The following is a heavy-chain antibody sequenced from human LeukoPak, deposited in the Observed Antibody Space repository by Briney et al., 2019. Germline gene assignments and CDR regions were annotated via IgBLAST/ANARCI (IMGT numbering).Heavy chain of an antibody. CDR2: LDPEDGET. CDR1: GYTLTELS. J-gene: IGHJ4*02. D-gene: IGHD6-19*01. V-gene: IGHV1-24*01. Sequence: GASVKVSCKVSGYTLTELSMHWVRQAPGKGLEWMGGLDPEDGETIYAQKFQGRVTMTEDTSTGTAYMELSSLRSEDTAVYYCASQQRAIAVAGTMSADYWGQGTLVTVSS. CDR3: ASQQRAIAVAGTMSADY.